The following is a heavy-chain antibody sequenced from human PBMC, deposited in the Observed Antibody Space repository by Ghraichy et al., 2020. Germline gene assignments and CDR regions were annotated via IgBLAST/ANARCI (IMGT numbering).Heavy chain of an antibody. V-gene: IGHV4-59*03. Sequence: SETLSLTCTVSGGSMNNYYWSWIRQSPGNGLEWIGYVYYSGSTDYNPSLESRVIISVDTSKSQFSLKLNSVTAADTAVYYCGRSTAAGARFDPWGQGIQVTVSS. CDR1: GGSMNNYY. CDR3: GRSTAAGARFDP. J-gene: IGHJ5*02. CDR2: VYYSGST. D-gene: IGHD6-13*01.